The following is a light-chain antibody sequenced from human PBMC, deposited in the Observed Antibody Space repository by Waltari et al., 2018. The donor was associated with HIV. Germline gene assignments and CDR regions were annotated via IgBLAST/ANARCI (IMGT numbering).Light chain of an antibody. CDR1: NSNVGNNF. CDR2: RND. J-gene: IGLJ3*02. V-gene: IGLV1-44*01. Sequence: QSVLTPTPSASRAPGQRILMSCSGTNSNVGNNFVSWFQQVSGGAPKLVIYRNDQRPSGVPARFSAAKSGSTASLAIAGLQSDDEAEYFCASWDDKLNHWVFGGGTKLTV. CDR3: ASWDDKLNHWV.